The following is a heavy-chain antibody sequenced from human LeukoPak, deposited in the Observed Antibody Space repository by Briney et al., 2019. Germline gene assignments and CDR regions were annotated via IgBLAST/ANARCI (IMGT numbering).Heavy chain of an antibody. V-gene: IGHV3-23*01. J-gene: IGHJ4*02. Sequence: GGSLRLSCAASGFTFSTYAVNWVRQAPGKGLEWVSSISDSGGGTYYAESVKGRFTISRDNAKNTLYLQMNSLRAEDTAVYYCARALPFDYWGQGTLVTVSS. CDR3: ARALPFDY. CDR2: ISDSGGGT. CDR1: GFTFSTYA.